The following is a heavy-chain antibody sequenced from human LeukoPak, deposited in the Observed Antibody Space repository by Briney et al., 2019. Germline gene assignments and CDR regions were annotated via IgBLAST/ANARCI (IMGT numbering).Heavy chain of an antibody. CDR2: INHSGST. CDR1: GGSFSGYY. V-gene: IGHV4-34*01. J-gene: IGHJ4*02. Sequence: PSETLSLTCAVYGGSFSGYYWSWIRQPPGKGLEWIGEINHSGSTNYNPSLKSRVTISVDTSKNQFSLKLSSVTAADTAVYYCARLSIVVDYWGQGTLVTVSS. D-gene: IGHD6-6*01. CDR3: ARLSIVVDY.